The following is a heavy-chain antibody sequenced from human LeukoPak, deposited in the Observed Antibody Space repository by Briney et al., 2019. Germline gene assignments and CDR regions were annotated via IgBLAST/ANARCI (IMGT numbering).Heavy chain of an antibody. CDR3: ARSPPTVVTPQWSY. J-gene: IGHJ4*02. CDR2: IYYSGST. Sequence: PSETLSLTCTVSGGSISSGGYYWSWIRQHPGKGLEWIGYIYYSGSTYYNPSLKSRVTISVDTSKNQFSLKLRSVTAADTAVYYCARSPPTVVTPQWSYWGQGTLVTVSS. V-gene: IGHV4-31*03. D-gene: IGHD4-23*01. CDR1: GGSISSGGYY.